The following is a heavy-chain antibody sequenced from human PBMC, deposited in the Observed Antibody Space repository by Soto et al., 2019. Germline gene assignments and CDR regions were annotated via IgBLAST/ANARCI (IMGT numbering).Heavy chain of an antibody. J-gene: IGHJ6*02. V-gene: IGHV1-69*13. D-gene: IGHD3-3*01. CDR2: IIPIFGTA. Sequence: SVKVSCKASGGTFSSYAISWVRQAPGQGLEWMGGIIPIFGTANYAQKFQGRVTITADESTSTAYMELSSLRSEDTAVYYCAESTYYFWGRQTPGSYYGMDVWGQGTTVTVSS. CDR3: AESTYYFWGRQTPGSYYGMDV. CDR1: GGTFSSYA.